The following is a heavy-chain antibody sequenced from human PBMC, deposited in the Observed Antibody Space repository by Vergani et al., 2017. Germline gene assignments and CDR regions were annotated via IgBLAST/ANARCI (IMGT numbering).Heavy chain of an antibody. D-gene: IGHD5-18*01. J-gene: IGHJ6*02. CDR2: ISYDGSNK. Sequence: QVQLVESGGGVVQPGRSLRLSCAASGFTFSSYGMHWVRQAPGKGLEWVAVISYDGSNKYYADSVKGRFTISRDNSKNTLYLQMNSLRAEDTAVYYFASMDTAMVQRYYYYYGMDVWGQGTTVTVSS. V-gene: IGHV3-30*03. CDR1: GFTFSSYG. CDR3: ASMDTAMVQRYYYYYGMDV.